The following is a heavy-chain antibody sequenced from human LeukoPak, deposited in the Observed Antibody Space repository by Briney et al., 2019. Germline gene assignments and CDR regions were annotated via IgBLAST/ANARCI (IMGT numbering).Heavy chain of an antibody. V-gene: IGHV3-53*01. CDR1: GFTVSRNY. CDR3: ARAGATGTNDALDI. J-gene: IGHJ3*02. Sequence: PGGSLKLSCAASGFTVSRNYITWVRQAPGKGLGWGSGICGGGSTYYPDSVKGRFTISRDNSKNTLYLPMNSLRAEDRAVYYCARAGATGTNDALDIWGQGTMVTVSS. CDR2: ICGGGST. D-gene: IGHD1-1*01.